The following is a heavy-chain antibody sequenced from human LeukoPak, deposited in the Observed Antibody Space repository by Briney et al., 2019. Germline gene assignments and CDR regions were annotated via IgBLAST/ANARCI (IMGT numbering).Heavy chain of an antibody. Sequence: SETLSLTCTVSGCSIRSSYYYWGWIRQRPGKGLEWIGYIYSSGSSYYNPSLKSRVTISVDTSKNQFSLKLSSVTAADTAVYYCAREGWELTNWYFDLWGRGTLVTVSS. J-gene: IGHJ2*01. CDR2: IYSSGSS. CDR3: AREGWELTNWYFDL. D-gene: IGHD1-26*01. V-gene: IGHV4-30-4*08. CDR1: GCSIRSSYYY.